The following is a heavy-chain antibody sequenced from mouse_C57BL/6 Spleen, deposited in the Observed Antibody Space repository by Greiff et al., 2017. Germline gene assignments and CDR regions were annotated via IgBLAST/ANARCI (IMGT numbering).Heavy chain of an antibody. CDR3: ARFCTSVVNAMDY. CDR1: GYTFTSYW. J-gene: IGHJ4*01. CDR2: IYTGSGST. Sequence: QVQLQQPGAELVKPGASVKMSCKASGYTFTSYWITWVKQRPGQGLEWIGDIYTGSGSTNYNAKVKSKGTLTVDTSSSTAYMPLSSLTSEDSAVDYCARFCTSVVNAMDYWGQGTSVTVSS. D-gene: IGHD1-1*01. V-gene: IGHV1-55*01.